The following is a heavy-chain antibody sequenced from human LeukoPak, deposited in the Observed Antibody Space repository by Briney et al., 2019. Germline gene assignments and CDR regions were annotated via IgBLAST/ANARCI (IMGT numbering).Heavy chain of an antibody. CDR2: INPSGGST. CDR3: ARAQYYYDSSGLHFDY. V-gene: IGHV1-46*01. CDR1: GYTFTSYY. J-gene: IGHJ4*02. Sequence: ASVEVSCKASGYTFTSYYMHWVRQAPGQGLEWRGIINPSGGSTSYAQKFQGRVTMTRDTSTSTVYTELSSLRSEDTAVYYCARAQYYYDSSGLHFDYWGQGTLVTVSS. D-gene: IGHD3-22*01.